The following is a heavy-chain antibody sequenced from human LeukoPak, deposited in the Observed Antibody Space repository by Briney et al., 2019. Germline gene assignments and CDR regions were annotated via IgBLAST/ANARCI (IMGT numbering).Heavy chain of an antibody. D-gene: IGHD5-18*01. CDR3: ARDRIQLWSHDY. V-gene: IGHV3-7*04. J-gene: IGHJ4*02. CDR1: GFTFSGHW. Sequence: AGSLRLSCAASGFTFSGHWMSSVRQAPGKRPDCVANIKPDGSEKYYVDSVKGRFTISRDNAKNSLYLQTNGLRAEDTAVYYCARDRIQLWSHDYWGQGTLVTVSS. CDR2: IKPDGSEK.